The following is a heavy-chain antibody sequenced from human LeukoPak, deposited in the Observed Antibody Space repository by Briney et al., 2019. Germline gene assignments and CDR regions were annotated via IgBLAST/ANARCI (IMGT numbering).Heavy chain of an antibody. CDR3: GRDSSGYYHWFDP. CDR1: GGSISSYY. CDR2: IYYIGTT. Sequence: PSETLSLTCTVSGGSISSYYWSWIRQPPGKGLEWIGYIYYIGTTNYNPSPKSRVNLSVDTSKNQFCVKLTSVTAADTAVYYCGRDSSGYYHWFDPWGQGTLVTVSS. J-gene: IGHJ5*02. V-gene: IGHV4-59*01. D-gene: IGHD3-22*01.